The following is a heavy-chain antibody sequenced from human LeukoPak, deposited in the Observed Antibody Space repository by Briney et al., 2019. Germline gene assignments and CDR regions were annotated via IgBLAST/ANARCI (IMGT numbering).Heavy chain of an antibody. CDR1: GFTFSSYW. CDR2: INSDGSST. Sequence: GRSLRLSCAASGFTFSSYWMHWARQAPGKGLVWVSRINSDGSSTSYADSVKGRFTISRDNAKNTLYLQMNSLRAEDTAVYYCALIASGWHDAFDIWGQGTMVTVSS. D-gene: IGHD6-19*01. V-gene: IGHV3-74*01. J-gene: IGHJ3*02. CDR3: ALIASGWHDAFDI.